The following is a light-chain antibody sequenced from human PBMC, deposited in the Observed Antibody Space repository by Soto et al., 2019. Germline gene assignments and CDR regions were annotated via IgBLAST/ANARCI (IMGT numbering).Light chain of an antibody. V-gene: IGKV1-39*01. CDR1: QTISRY. CDR3: QQSYNTPWT. CDR2: GAF. J-gene: IGKJ1*01. Sequence: DIQMTQSPSSLSASVGDRVTITFRASQTISRYANWYQQKPGKAPKLLIPGAFDLQTGVPSRSSGSGSGTDFTLTINGLQPDDFATYYCQQSYNTPWTFGQRTKVDI.